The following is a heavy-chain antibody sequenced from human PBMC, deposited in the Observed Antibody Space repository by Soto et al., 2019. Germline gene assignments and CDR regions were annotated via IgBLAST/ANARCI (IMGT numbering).Heavy chain of an antibody. CDR3: ARGRWPSSGWFGLLDY. J-gene: IGHJ4*02. Sequence: QVQLVQSGAEVKKPGSSVKVSCEASGGTFSSDAISWVRQAPGQGREWMGGIIPMFGTASYAQKFQGRVTIIAAESTNTGYMELSSLRSEDTAVYYCARGRWPSSGWFGLLDYWGQGTLVTVSS. CDR2: IIPMFGTA. CDR1: GGTFSSDA. D-gene: IGHD6-19*01. V-gene: IGHV1-69*12.